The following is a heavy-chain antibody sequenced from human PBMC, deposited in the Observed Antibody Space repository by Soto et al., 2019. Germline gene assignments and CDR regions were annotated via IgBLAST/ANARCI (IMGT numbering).Heavy chain of an antibody. V-gene: IGHV1-18*01. J-gene: IGHJ6*02. CDR2: ISAYNGNT. Sequence: ASVKVSCKASGYTFTSYGISWVRQAPGQGLEWMGWISAYNGNTNYAQKLQGRVTMTTDTSTSTAYMELRSLRSDDTAVYYCAREVLHDYGDYNYYYYGMDVWGQGTTVTVSS. D-gene: IGHD4-17*01. CDR1: GYTFTSYG. CDR3: AREVLHDYGDYNYYYYGMDV.